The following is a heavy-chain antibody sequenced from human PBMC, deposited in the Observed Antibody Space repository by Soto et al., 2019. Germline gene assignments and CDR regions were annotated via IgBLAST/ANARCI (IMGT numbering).Heavy chain of an antibody. CDR2: IYSSGTT. D-gene: IGHD6-13*01. J-gene: IGHJ5*01. CDR1: GGSIYNYC. Sequence: PSETLSVTCTVSGGSIYNYCWTWIRQPAGKGLEWIGRIYSSGTTKYNPSLKSRVTMSVDTSKGQLSLSLNSVTAADTALYYCPRQGTCSSSWFDYWGHGILVTVSS. CDR3: PRQGTCSSSWFDY. V-gene: IGHV4-4*07.